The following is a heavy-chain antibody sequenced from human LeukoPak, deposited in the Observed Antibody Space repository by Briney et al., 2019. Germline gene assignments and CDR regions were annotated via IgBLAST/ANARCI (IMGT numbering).Heavy chain of an antibody. CDR2: IYYSGST. Sequence: LETLSLTCTVSGGSISSYYWSWIRQPPGKGLEWIGYIYYSGSTNYNPSLKSRVTISVDTSKNQFSLKLSSVTAADTAVNYCARGGSGWYPGGYYFDYWGQGTLVTVSS. CDR1: GGSISSYY. J-gene: IGHJ4*02. V-gene: IGHV4-59*01. CDR3: ARGGSGWYPGGYYFDY. D-gene: IGHD6-19*01.